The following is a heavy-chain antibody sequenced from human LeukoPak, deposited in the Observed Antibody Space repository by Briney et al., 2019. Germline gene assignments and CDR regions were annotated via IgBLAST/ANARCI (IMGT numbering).Heavy chain of an antibody. CDR1: GYTFTSYD. CDR3: ARSYDFWSGFNWFDP. D-gene: IGHD3-3*01. J-gene: IGHJ5*02. CDR2: MNPNSGNT. V-gene: IGHV1-8*03. Sequence: GASVKVSCXASGYTFTSYDINWVRQATGQGLEWMGWMNPNSGNTGYAQKFQGRVTITRNTSISTAYMELSSLRSEDTAVYYCARSYDFWSGFNWFDPWGQGTLVTVSS.